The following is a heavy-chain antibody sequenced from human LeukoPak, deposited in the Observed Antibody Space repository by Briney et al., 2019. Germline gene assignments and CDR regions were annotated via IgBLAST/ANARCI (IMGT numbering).Heavy chain of an antibody. CDR1: GYTFTGYY. V-gene: IGHV1-2*02. CDR3: ARDLPWLVRYFDY. Sequence: VSVKVSCKASGYTFTGYYMHWVRQAPGQGLEGMGWINPNSGGTDYAQKFQGRVTMTKDTSISTAYMELSRLRSDDTAVYCCARDLPWLVRYFDYWGQGTLVTVSS. CDR2: INPNSGGT. J-gene: IGHJ4*02. D-gene: IGHD6-19*01.